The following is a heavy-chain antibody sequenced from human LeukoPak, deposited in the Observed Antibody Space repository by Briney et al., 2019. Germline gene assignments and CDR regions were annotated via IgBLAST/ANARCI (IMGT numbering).Heavy chain of an antibody. V-gene: IGHV4-34*01. D-gene: IGHD3-10*01. J-gene: IGHJ3*02. Sequence: SETLSLTCAVYGGSFSGYYWGWIRQPPGKGLEWIGQVSQSGSTSYNPSLKSRVSISLDTSKNQFSLKLSSVTAADTAVYYCARAPGGYGAGSRGAFDIWGQGTIVTVSS. CDR2: VSQSGST. CDR3: ARAPGGYGAGSRGAFDI. CDR1: GGSFSGYY.